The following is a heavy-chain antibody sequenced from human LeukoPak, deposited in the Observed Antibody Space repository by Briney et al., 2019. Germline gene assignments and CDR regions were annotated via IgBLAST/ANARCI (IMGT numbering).Heavy chain of an antibody. Sequence: GGSLRLSCAASGFTFSSYGMHWVRQAPGKGLEWVAVIWYDGSNKYYADSVKGRFTISRDNSKNTLYLQMNSLRAEDTAVYYCASGAVAGTRSPSKPETNWFDPWGQGTLVTVSS. D-gene: IGHD6-19*01. CDR3: ASGAVAGTRSPSKPETNWFDP. CDR1: GFTFSSYG. CDR2: IWYDGSNK. V-gene: IGHV3-33*01. J-gene: IGHJ5*02.